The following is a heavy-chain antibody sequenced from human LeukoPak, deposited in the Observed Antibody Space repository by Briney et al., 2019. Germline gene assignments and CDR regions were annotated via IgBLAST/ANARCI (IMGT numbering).Heavy chain of an antibody. CDR1: GGSISSYY. CDR2: INHSGST. Sequence: SETLSLTCSVSGGSISSYYWSWIRQPPGKGLEWIGEINHSGSTNYNPSLKSRVTISVDRSKNKFSLKLSTVTAADTAVYYCARGVRRYFDLDYWGQGTLVTVSS. CDR3: ARGVRRYFDLDY. V-gene: IGHV4-34*01. J-gene: IGHJ4*02. D-gene: IGHD3-9*01.